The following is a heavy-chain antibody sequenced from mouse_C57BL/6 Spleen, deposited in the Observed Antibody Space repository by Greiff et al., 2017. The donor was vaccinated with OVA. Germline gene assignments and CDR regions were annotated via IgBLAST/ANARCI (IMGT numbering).Heavy chain of an antibody. CDR2: ISYDGSN. D-gene: IGHD1-1*01. CDR3: ARGALLITTVVAPYAMDY. CDR1: GYSITSGYY. J-gene: IGHJ4*01. Sequence: EESGPGLVKPSQSLSLTCSVTGYSITSGYYWNWIRQFPGNKLEWMGYISYDGSNNYNPSLKNRISITRDTSKNQFFLKLNSVTTEDTATYYCARGALLITTVVAPYAMDYWGQGTSVTVSS. V-gene: IGHV3-6*01.